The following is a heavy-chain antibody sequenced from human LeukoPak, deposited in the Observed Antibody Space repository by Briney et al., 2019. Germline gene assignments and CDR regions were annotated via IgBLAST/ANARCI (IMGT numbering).Heavy chain of an antibody. CDR2: IQYDGSNK. D-gene: IGHD3-10*01. J-gene: IGHJ6*03. CDR3: AKIVGTYSTFYYYMDV. V-gene: IGHV3-30*02. CDR1: GFTCSTYG. Sequence: GRSLRLSGAAPGFTCSTYGMHWVRQAPGKGLEWVAFIQYDGSNKYTADSVKGRFTISRDNSKNTLYLQMNSLRPEDTAVYYCAKIVGTYSTFYYYMDVWGKGTTVTVSS.